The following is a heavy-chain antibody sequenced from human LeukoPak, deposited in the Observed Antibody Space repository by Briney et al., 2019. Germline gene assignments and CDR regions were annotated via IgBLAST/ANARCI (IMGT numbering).Heavy chain of an antibody. V-gene: IGHV1-2*02. J-gene: IGHJ4*02. CDR3: ARVGPDCGGDCYSN. D-gene: IGHD2-21*02. CDR2: INGNTGST. Sequence: ASVKVSCMTSGYTFTGYYIHWVRQAPGQGLEWMGWINGNTGSTNYAQKFQDRVAMTRDTSISTAYMDLNRLRSDDTAVYFCARVGPDCGGDCYSNWGQGTLVTVSS. CDR1: GYTFTGYY.